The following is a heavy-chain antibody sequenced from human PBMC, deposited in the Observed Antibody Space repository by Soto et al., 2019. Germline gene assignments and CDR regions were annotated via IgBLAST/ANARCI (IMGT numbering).Heavy chain of an antibody. J-gene: IGHJ6*02. Sequence: PGGSLRLSCAASGFTFSSYAMSWVRQAPGKGLEWVAVIWDDGSNKYYADSVKGRFTISRDNSKNTLYLQMNSLRAEDTAVYYCAREDIVVVVAARDYYGMDVWGQGTTVTVSS. CDR1: GFTFSSYA. CDR3: AREDIVVVVAARDYYGMDV. D-gene: IGHD2-15*01. V-gene: IGHV3-33*08. CDR2: IWDDGSNK.